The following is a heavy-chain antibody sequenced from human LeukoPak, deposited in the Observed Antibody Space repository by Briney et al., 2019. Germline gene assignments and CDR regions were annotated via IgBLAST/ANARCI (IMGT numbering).Heavy chain of an antibody. CDR1: GYAFTSYG. CDR2: INTYNGNT. D-gene: IGHD6-13*01. Sequence: ASVKVSCKASGYAFTSYGISWVRQAPGQGLEWMGWINTYNGNTNYPQKLQGRVTMTTDTSASTAYMELRSLRSGDTAVYYCARLGSSLPDYWAQGTLVTVSS. J-gene: IGHJ4*02. V-gene: IGHV1-18*01. CDR3: ARLGSSLPDY.